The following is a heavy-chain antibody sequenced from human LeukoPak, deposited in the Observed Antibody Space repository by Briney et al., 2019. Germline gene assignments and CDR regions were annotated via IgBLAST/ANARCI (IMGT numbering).Heavy chain of an antibody. Sequence: ASVKVSCKASVYTFTDYYMHWVRQAPGQGLEGMGWIDPNSGDTNYAQRLQGRVTMTRDTSISTAYMELSSLRSEDTAVYYCAREMGGYDSAHYYMDVWGKGTTVTVSS. CDR2: IDPNSGDT. J-gene: IGHJ6*03. V-gene: IGHV1-2*02. D-gene: IGHD5-12*01. CDR3: AREMGGYDSAHYYMDV. CDR1: VYTFTDYY.